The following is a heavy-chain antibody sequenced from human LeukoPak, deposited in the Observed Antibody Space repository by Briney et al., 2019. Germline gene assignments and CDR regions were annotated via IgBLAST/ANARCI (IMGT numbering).Heavy chain of an antibody. Sequence: GSLRLSCAASGFTFSKYSMNWIRQPPGKGLEWIGEINHSGSTNYNPSLKSRVTISVDTSKNQFSLKLSSVTAADTAVYYCARGGISHYWGQGTLVTVSS. CDR3: ARGGISHY. V-gene: IGHV4-34*01. J-gene: IGHJ4*02. CDR2: INHSGST. CDR1: GFTFSKYS. D-gene: IGHD3-10*01.